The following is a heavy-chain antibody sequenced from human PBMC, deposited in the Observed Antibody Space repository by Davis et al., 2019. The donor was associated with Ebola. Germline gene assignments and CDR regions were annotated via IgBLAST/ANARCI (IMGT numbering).Heavy chain of an antibody. J-gene: IGHJ3*02. D-gene: IGHD3-10*01. Sequence: AASVKVSCKVSGYTLTELSMHWVRQAPGKGLEWMGGFDPEDGETIYAQKFQGRVTMTEDTSTDTAYMELSSLGSEDTAVYYCATDLGLISYYWDAFDIWGQGTMVTVSS. V-gene: IGHV1-24*01. CDR3: ATDLGLISYYWDAFDI. CDR1: GYTLTELS. CDR2: FDPEDGET.